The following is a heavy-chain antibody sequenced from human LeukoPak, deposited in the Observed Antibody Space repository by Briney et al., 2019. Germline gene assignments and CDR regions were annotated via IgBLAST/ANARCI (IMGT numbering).Heavy chain of an antibody. V-gene: IGHV1-46*01. CDR3: ARDNDSSGYYHDYYYYYMDV. CDR1: GYTFTGYY. CDR2: INPSGGST. D-gene: IGHD3-22*01. Sequence: ASVKVSCKASGYTFTGYYMHWVRQAPGQGLEWMGIINPSGGSTSYAQKFQGRVTMTRDMSTSTVYMELSSLRSEDTAVYYCARDNDSSGYYHDYYYYYMDVWGKGTTVTVSS. J-gene: IGHJ6*03.